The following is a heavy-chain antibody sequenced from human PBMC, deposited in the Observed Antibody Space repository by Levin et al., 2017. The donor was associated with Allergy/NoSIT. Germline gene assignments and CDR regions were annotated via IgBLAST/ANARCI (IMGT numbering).Heavy chain of an antibody. V-gene: IGHV3-15*05. CDR2: IKTKTDGGAI. CDR3: TTGSELFLWLGDYYFDY. D-gene: IGHD6-19*01. Sequence: GGSLRLSCAASGFTFSNAWMTWVRQAPGKGLEWVGRIKTKTDGGAIDYAAPVEGRFTISRDDSKNTLYLQMNSLKTEDTAVYYCTTGSELFLWLGDYYFDYWGQGTLVTVSS. J-gene: IGHJ4*02. CDR1: GFTFSNAW.